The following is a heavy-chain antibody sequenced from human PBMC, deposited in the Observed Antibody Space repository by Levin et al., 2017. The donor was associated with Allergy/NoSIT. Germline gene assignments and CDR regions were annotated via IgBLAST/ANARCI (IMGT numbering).Heavy chain of an antibody. Sequence: GGSLRLSCAASGFTFSSYGMHWVRQAPGKGLEWVAVISYDGSNKYYADSVKGRFTISRDNSKNTLYLQMNSLGAEDTAVYYCAKDAGDDYGDHWFWGQGTLVTVSS. CDR3: AKDAGDDYGDHWF. D-gene: IGHD4-17*01. CDR1: GFTFSSYG. V-gene: IGHV3-30*18. CDR2: ISYDGSNK. J-gene: IGHJ4*02.